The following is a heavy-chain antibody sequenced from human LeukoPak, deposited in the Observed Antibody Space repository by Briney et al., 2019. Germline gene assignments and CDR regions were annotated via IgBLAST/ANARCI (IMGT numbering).Heavy chain of an antibody. Sequence: GGSLRLSCAASGFTFSSFTMNWVRQAPGKGLEWVSTISSRSDYIYYADSVKGRFTISRDNAKNSLYLQMNSLRAEDTAVYYCARRQLVLGFVYYFDYWGQGTLVTVSS. CDR3: ARRQLVLGFVYYFDY. CDR2: ISSRSDYI. D-gene: IGHD6-13*01. CDR1: GFTFSSFT. J-gene: IGHJ4*02. V-gene: IGHV3-21*01.